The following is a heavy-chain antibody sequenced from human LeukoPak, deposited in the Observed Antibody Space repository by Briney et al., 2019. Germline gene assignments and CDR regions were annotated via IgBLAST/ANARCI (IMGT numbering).Heavy chain of an antibody. J-gene: IGHJ4*02. Sequence: GGSLRLSCAASGFTFSSYAMSWVRQAPGKGLEWVSAISGSGGSTYYADSVKGRFTISRDNSKNTLYLQMNSLRAEDTAVYYCAKDRGIAAAGTNLNYFDYWGQGTLVTVSS. D-gene: IGHD6-13*01. CDR3: AKDRGIAAAGTNLNYFDY. CDR1: GFTFSSYA. V-gene: IGHV3-23*01. CDR2: ISGSGGST.